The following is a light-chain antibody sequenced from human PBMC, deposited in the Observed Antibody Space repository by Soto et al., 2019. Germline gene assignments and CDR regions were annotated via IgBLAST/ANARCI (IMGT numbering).Light chain of an antibody. V-gene: IGLV1-36*01. CDR3: AAWDDSLNGRV. CDR2: YDD. Sequence: QSVLTQPPSVSEAPRQRVTISCSGSSSNIGNNAVNWYQQVPGKAPKLLFYYDDLLPSGVSDRFSGSKSGTSASLAISGLQSEDEADYYCAAWDDSLNGRVFGGGTKLTVL. J-gene: IGLJ3*02. CDR1: SSNIGNNA.